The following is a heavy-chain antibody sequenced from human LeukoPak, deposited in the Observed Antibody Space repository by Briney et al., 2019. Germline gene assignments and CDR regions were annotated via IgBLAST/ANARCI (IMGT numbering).Heavy chain of an antibody. D-gene: IGHD5-18*01. V-gene: IGHV3-23*01. J-gene: IGHJ4*02. Sequence: PGGSLRLSCAASGFTFSTYVMTWVRQAPGKGLEWVSSIGGSGGSPYYANSVKGRFSISRDNSKNTLYLEMNSLRDADTAVYYCAKGGIGSSSGLDYWGRGTLVTASS. CDR2: IGGSGGSP. CDR1: GFTFSTYV. CDR3: AKGGIGSSSGLDY.